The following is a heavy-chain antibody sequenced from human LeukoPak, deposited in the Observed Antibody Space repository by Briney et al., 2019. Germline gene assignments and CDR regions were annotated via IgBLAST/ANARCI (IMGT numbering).Heavy chain of an antibody. CDR1: GYTFTSYA. CDR2: INAGNGNT. V-gene: IGHV1-3*01. Sequence: ASVKVSCKASGYTFTSYAMHWVRQAPGQRLEWMGWINAGNGNTKYSQKLQGRVTITRDTSASTAYMELSSLRSEDTAVYHCAREAMYSYGNNFDYWGQGTLVTVSS. CDR3: AREAMYSYGNNFDY. D-gene: IGHD5-18*01. J-gene: IGHJ4*02.